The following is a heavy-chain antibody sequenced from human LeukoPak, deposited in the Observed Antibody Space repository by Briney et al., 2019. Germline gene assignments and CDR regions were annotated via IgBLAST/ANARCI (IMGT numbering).Heavy chain of an antibody. D-gene: IGHD3-16*01. CDR2: ITGSSNSI. V-gene: IGHV3-48*04. J-gene: IGHJ6*03. CDR1: GFIFSSYA. CDR3: LAGYYYYYMDV. Sequence: GGSLRLSCAASGFIFSSYAMNWVRQAPGKRPEWVSYITGSSNSIFYADAVKGRFTISRDNAKSTLYLQMTSLSAEDTAVYYALAGYYYYYMDVWGKGTTATVSS.